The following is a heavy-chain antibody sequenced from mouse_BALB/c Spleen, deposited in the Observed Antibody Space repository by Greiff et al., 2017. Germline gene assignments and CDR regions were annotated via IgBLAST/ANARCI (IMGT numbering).Heavy chain of an antibody. CDR3: AREGYDDWYFDV. D-gene: IGHD2-14*01. Sequence: EVQLQQSGPELVKPGASVKISCKASGYTFTDYNMHWVRQSHGKSLEWIGYIYPYNGGTGYNQKFKSKATLTVDNSSSTAYMELRSLTSEDSAVYYCAREGYDDWYFDVWGAGTTVTVSS. V-gene: IGHV1S29*02. CDR1: GYTFTDYN. CDR2: IYPYNGGT. J-gene: IGHJ1*01.